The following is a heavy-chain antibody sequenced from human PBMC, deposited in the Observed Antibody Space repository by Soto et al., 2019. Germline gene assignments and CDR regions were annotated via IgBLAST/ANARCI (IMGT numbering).Heavy chain of an antibody. Sequence: QVQLVESGGGVVQPGRSLRLSCAASGFTFSSYGMHWVRQAPGKGLEWVAVISYDGSNKYYADSVKGRFTISRDNSKNPLYLQMNSLRAEDTAVYYCAKGPWYSSSHFDYWGKGTLVTVSS. V-gene: IGHV3-30*18. D-gene: IGHD6-13*01. J-gene: IGHJ4*02. CDR1: GFTFSSYG. CDR3: AKGPWYSSSHFDY. CDR2: ISYDGSNK.